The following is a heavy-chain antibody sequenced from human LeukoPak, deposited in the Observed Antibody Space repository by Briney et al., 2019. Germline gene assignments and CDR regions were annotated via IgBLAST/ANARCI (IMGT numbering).Heavy chain of an antibody. CDR2: SYYSGST. V-gene: IGHV4-38-2*02. CDR3: ARDRITMARGVIITGVFDP. J-gene: IGHJ5*02. D-gene: IGHD3-10*01. CDR1: GYSISSGYY. Sequence: SETLSLTCAVSGYSISSGYYWGWIRQPPGKGLEWIGYSYYSGSTYYNPSLKSRVTISVDTSKNQFSLKLSSVTAADTAVYYCARDRITMARGVIITGVFDPWGQGTLVTVSS.